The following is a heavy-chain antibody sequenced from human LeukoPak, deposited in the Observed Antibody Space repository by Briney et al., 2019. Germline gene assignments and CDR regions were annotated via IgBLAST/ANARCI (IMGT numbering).Heavy chain of an antibody. J-gene: IGHJ6*03. CDR3: TRDLEPNYMDV. CDR2: MRSNNYGGTT. D-gene: IGHD3-3*01. V-gene: IGHV3-49*03. CDR1: GFTFGNHG. Sequence: GGSLRLSCTASGFTFGNHGMSWFRRAPGKGLEWVGFMRSNNYGGTTEYAASVKGRFTISRDDSKSIAYLQMNSLKTEDTAVYYCTRDLEPNYMDVWGKGTTVAVSS.